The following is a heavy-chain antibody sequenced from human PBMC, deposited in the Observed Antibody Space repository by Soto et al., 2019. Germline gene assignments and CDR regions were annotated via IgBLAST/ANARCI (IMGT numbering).Heavy chain of an antibody. D-gene: IGHD1-26*01. CDR2: LSFDASKK. CDR1: GFNFSADG. Sequence: QVQLVESGGGVVQPGRPLRLSCAASGFNFSADGMHWFRQAPGTGLELVALLSFDASKKYYADSVKGRFTISRDTSRNTLYLQMNSLRVEDTAVYYCRVGVADWGQGTRVTVSS. J-gene: IGHJ4*02. V-gene: IGHV3-30*03. CDR3: RVGVAD.